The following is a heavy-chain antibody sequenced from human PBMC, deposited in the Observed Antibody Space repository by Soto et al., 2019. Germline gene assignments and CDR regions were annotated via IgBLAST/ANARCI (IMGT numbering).Heavy chain of an antibody. V-gene: IGHV4-31*03. CDR2: IYYNGNT. D-gene: IGHD3-10*01. J-gene: IGHJ4*02. Sequence: QVHLQESGPGLVKPSQTLSLICTVSGGSVSNGGYFWSWVRQHPGRGLEWIGYIYYNGNTRYNPSLRSRVTISADRSKNQFSLNLSSATAADTGVYYCAIDLGTGDGFDYWGQGSLVTVAS. CDR1: GGSVSNGGYF. CDR3: AIDLGTGDGFDY.